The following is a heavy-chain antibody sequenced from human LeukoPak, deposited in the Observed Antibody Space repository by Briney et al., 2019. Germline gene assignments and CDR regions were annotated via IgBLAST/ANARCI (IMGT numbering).Heavy chain of an antibody. CDR3: ARDRYSNSFYYYYAMDV. V-gene: IGHV4-34*01. CDR2: INHSGST. CDR1: GGSFSGYY. D-gene: IGHD4-11*01. J-gene: IGHJ6*02. Sequence: PSETLSLTCAVYGGSFSGYYWSWIRQPPGKGLEWIGEINHSGSTTYNPSLKSRVTISVDTSKSQFSLKVRSLTAADTAVYYCARDRYSNSFYYYYAMDVWGQGTTVTVSS.